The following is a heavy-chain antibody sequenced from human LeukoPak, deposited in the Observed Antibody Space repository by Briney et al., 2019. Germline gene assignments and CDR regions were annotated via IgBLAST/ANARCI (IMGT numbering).Heavy chain of an antibody. CDR1: GGTISIGSNY. V-gene: IGHV4-39*01. CDR3: ARSFGGATGSLDF. D-gene: IGHD3-16*01. CDR2: IFWNGKT. J-gene: IGHJ4*02. Sequence: PSETLSLTCTVSGGTISIGSNYWGWIRQPPRTGLEWIANIFWNGKTYYNPSLRSRVTMSLDTSKSQFSLKLSSAIASDSAVYYCARSFGGATGSLDFWGQGVLVTVSS.